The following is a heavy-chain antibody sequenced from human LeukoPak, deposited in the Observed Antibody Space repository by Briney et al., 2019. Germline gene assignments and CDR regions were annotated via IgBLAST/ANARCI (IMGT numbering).Heavy chain of an antibody. D-gene: IGHD6-13*01. J-gene: IGHJ4*02. V-gene: IGHV3-21*01. CDR2: ISSSSSYI. Sequence: PGWSLRLSCAASGFTFSSYSMNWVRQAPGKGLEWVSSISSSSSYIYYADSVKGRFTISRDKAKNSLYLQMNSLRAEDRAVYYCARDSYSSTCGYWGQGTLVTVPP. CDR3: ARDSYSSTCGY. CDR1: GFTFSSYS.